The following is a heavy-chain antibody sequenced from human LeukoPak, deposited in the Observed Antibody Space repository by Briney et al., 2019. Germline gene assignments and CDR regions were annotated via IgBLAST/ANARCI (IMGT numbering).Heavy chain of an antibody. CDR1: GFTFSSYW. D-gene: IGHD5-12*01. J-gene: IGHJ4*02. CDR3: ARPREYSGYDYSFDY. CDR2: IKQDGSEK. Sequence: PGGSLRLSCAASGFTFSSYWMSWVRQAPGKGLEWVANIKQDGSEKYYVDSVKGRFTISRDNAKNSLYLQMNSLRAEDTAVYYCARPREYSGYDYSFDYWGQGTLVTVSS. V-gene: IGHV3-7*01.